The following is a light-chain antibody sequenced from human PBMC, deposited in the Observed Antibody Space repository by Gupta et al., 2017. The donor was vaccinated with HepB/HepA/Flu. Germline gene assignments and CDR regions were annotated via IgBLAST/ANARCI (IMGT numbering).Light chain of an antibody. CDR3: QQDCSTPLT. V-gene: IGKV4-1*01. CDR1: QSVLYSSNNKNY. Sequence: DIVMTQSPDSLAVSLGERATINCKSSQSVLYSSNNKNYLAWYQQKPGQPPKLLIYWASTRESGVPDRFSGSGSGTDFTLTISSLQAEDVAVYYCQQDCSTPLTFGHGTKVDIK. J-gene: IGKJ3*01. CDR2: WAS.